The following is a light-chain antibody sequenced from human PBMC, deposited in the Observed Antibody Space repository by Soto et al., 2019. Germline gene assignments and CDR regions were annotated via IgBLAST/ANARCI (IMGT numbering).Light chain of an antibody. Sequence: DIQMTQSPSSLSASVGDRVTITCRASQDISNYLAWYQQRPGKLPKLLIYTASTLQSGVPSRFSGSGSGTDFTLTIRSLHPEAVETYYCQKYNSALTFGQGTRVEIK. V-gene: IGKV1-27*01. J-gene: IGKJ5*01. CDR2: TAS. CDR3: QKYNSALT. CDR1: QDISNY.